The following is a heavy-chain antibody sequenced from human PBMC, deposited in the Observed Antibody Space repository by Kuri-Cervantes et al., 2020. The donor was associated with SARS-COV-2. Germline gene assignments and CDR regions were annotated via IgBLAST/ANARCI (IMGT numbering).Heavy chain of an antibody. Sequence: GESLKISCSASGFTFSSYAMHWVRQAPGKGLEYVSAISSNGGSTYYADSVKGRFTISRDNSKNTLYLQMSSLRAEDTAVYYCVKGLVPAAIPWYSKSIDYYYGMDVWGQGTTVTVSS. CDR2: ISSNGGST. D-gene: IGHD2-2*01. V-gene: IGHV3-64D*06. CDR3: VKGLVPAAIPWYSKSIDYYYGMDV. CDR1: GFTFSSYA. J-gene: IGHJ6*02.